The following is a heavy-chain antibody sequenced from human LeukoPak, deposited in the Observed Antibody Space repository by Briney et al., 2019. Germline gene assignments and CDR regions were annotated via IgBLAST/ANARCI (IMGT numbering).Heavy chain of an antibody. CDR3: TRDTGYPNWFDP. Sequence: ASVKVSCKASGYTFSSHGISWVRQAPGQGLEWVGWISAYNGNTDYAQRFQGRVTVTTDTSTSTAYLRLRSLRSDDTAVYYCTRDTGYPNWFDPWGQGTLVTVSS. V-gene: IGHV1-18*01. D-gene: IGHD3-9*01. J-gene: IGHJ5*02. CDR2: ISAYNGNT. CDR1: GYTFSSHG.